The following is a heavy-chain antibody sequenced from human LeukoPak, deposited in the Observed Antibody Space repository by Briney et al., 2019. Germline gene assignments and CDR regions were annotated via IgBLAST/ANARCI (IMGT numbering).Heavy chain of an antibody. Sequence: GRSLRLSCAASGFTFSSYAMHWVRQAPGKGLEWVAVISYDGSNKYYADSVKGRFTISRDNSKNTLYLQMNSLRAEDTAVYYCARGANSSPLDPGDYGMDVWGQGTTVTVSS. V-gene: IGHV3-30*04. J-gene: IGHJ6*02. CDR1: GFTFSSYA. CDR3: ARGANSSPLDPGDYGMDV. CDR2: ISYDGSNK. D-gene: IGHD6-19*01.